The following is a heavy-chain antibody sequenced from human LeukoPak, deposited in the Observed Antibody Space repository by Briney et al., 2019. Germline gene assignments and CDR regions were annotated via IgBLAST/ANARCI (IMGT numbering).Heavy chain of an antibody. CDR2: IDPSDSYT. D-gene: IGHD6-13*01. V-gene: IGHV5-10-1*01. Sequence: HGGPLPISGKGPGSPFTNYWISWVRQMPGKGLEWMGRIDPSDSYTNYSPSFQGHVTISADKSISTAYLQWSSLKASDTAMYYCARRPKRSSWYYFDFWGQGTLVTVSS. CDR3: ARRPKRSSWYYFDF. CDR1: GSPFTNYW. J-gene: IGHJ4*02.